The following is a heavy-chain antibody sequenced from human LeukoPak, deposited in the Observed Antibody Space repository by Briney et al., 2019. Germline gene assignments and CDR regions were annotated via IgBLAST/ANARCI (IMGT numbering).Heavy chain of an antibody. CDR2: IGASGGST. CDR3: AKAEGYDILTGLDY. Sequence: GGSLTLSCATSGFTFSSYAMSWVRQAPGKGLEWVSDIGASGGSTYYADSVKGRFTISRDNSKNTLYLQMNSLRAEDTAVYYCAKAEGYDILTGLDYWGQGTLVTVSS. D-gene: IGHD3-9*01. V-gene: IGHV3-23*01. J-gene: IGHJ4*02. CDR1: GFTFSSYA.